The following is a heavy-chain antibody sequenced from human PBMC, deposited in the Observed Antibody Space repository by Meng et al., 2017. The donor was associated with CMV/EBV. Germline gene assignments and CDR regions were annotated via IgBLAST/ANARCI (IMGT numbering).Heavy chain of an antibody. J-gene: IGHJ5*02. V-gene: IGHV1-2*02. CDR2: IIPNSGGT. CDR3: ARDLGWCWDYGGNSCRSWFDP. Sequence: ASVKVSCKASGGTFSSYAISWVRQAPGQGLEWMGGIIPNSGGTNYAQKFQGMVTMTRDTSISTAYMELSRLRSDDTAVYYCARDLGWCWDYGGNSCRSWFDPWGQGTLVTVSS. D-gene: IGHD4-23*01. CDR1: GGTFSSYA.